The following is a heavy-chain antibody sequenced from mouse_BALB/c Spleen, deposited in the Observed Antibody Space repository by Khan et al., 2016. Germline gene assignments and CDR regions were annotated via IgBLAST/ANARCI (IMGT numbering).Heavy chain of an antibody. V-gene: IGHV1-7*01. CDR3: TRRCLYGIFPY. D-gene: IGHD2-1*01. CDR2: INPSTDYT. J-gene: IGHJ3*01. CDR1: GYSFTTYW. Sequence: QVQLKQSGAELAKPGASVKMSCKTSGYSFTTYWMHWIKQSPGQGLEWIGYINPSTDYTEYNQKFTDKASLTADESSSTSFMQLSSLTYEASAVYYCTRRCLYGIFPYWGQGTLVTVSA.